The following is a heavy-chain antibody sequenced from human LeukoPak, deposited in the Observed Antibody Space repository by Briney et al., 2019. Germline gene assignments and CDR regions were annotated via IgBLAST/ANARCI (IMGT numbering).Heavy chain of an antibody. J-gene: IGHJ2*01. V-gene: IGHV4-59*02. CDR3: AREANSPTARYWYFDL. D-gene: IGHD2-21*01. CDR1: GDSVSSYY. Sequence: KPSETPSLTCTLSGDSVSSYYWSWMRQSRGKGLEWIGYVYYSGSTNYNPALKRRVTIPLDKSENQFSLKLNSATAADTAVYCCAREANSPTARYWYFDLWGRGTQVTVSS. CDR2: VYYSGST.